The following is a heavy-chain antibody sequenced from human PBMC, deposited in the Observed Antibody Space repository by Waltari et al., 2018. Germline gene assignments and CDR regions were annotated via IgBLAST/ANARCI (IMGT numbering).Heavy chain of an antibody. CDR3: ARREHDYDYVGGSYRRVIDTFDI. Sequence: EVRLVQSGAEVKKPGESLKISCKGSGDKFSTYWIDWVRQMPGKGLEWMGINYVGDSETRYSPSFRGQVTMSADKSITTAYLQWSSLKASDTAMYYCARREHDYDYVGGSYRRVIDTFDIWGQGTRVTVSS. J-gene: IGHJ3*02. CDR1: GDKFSTYW. V-gene: IGHV5-51*03. D-gene: IGHD3-16*02. CDR2: NYVGDSET.